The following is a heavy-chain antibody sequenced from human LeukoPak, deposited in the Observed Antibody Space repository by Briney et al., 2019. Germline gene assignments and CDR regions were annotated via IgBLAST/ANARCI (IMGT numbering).Heavy chain of an antibody. CDR1: GGSISSYY. V-gene: IGHV4-59*01. CDR3: ARLYYYDSSGYYLGYYYYYMDV. D-gene: IGHD3-22*01. Sequence: SETLSLTCTVSGGSISSYYWSWLRQPPGKGPEWIGYIYYSGSTNYNPSLKSRVTISVDTSKNQFSLKLSSVTAADTAVYYCARLYYYDSSGYYLGYYYYYMDVWGKGTTVTVSS. CDR2: IYYSGST. J-gene: IGHJ6*03.